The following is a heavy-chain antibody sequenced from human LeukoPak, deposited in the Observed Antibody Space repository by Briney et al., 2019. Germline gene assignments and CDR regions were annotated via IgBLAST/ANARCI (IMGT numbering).Heavy chain of an antibody. CDR1: GFTFSSYG. CDR2: ISYDGSNK. D-gene: IGHD6-13*01. J-gene: IGHJ6*04. Sequence: PGRSLRLSCAASGFTFSSYGMDWVRQAPGKGLEWVAVISYDGSNKYYADSVKGRFTISRDNSKNTLYLQMNSLRAEDTAVYYCAKDLRYSSSWYPAPGYYGMDVWGKGTTVTVSS. CDR3: AKDLRYSSSWYPAPGYYGMDV. V-gene: IGHV3-30*18.